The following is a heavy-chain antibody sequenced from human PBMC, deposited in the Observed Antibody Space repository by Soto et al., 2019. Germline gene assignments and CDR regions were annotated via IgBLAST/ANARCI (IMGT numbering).Heavy chain of an antibody. CDR3: ARDQGRSITCQLDY. J-gene: IGHJ4*02. CDR1: GFTFSTYA. Sequence: GGSLRLSCAVSGFTFSTYAMHWVRQAPGKGLEWAAVISYDGSNTYYADSVKGRFTVSRDNMLYLQMNSLRAEDTAVYYCARDQGRSITCQLDYWGQGTLVTLSS. D-gene: IGHD2-2*01. V-gene: IGHV3-30-3*01. CDR2: ISYDGSNT.